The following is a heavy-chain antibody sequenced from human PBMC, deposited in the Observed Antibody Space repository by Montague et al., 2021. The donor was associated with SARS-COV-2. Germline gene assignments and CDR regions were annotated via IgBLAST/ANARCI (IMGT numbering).Heavy chain of an antibody. CDR3: ASLGGDCSGGSCAYVV. J-gene: IGHJ6*02. D-gene: IGHD2-15*01. Sequence: SETLSLTCTVSGGSISSYYRSWIRQPPGKGLEWIGHIYYSGSTNYNPSLKSRVTISIDTSKNQFSLNLNSVTAADRAVYYCASLGGDCSGGSCAYVVWGQGTMVTVSS. CDR1: GGSISSYY. V-gene: IGHV4-59*12. CDR2: IYYSGST.